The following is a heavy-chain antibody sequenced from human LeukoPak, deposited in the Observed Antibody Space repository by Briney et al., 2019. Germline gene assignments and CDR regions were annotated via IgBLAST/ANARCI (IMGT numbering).Heavy chain of an antibody. V-gene: IGHV3-53*05. J-gene: IGHJ4*02. CDR2: IYSGGST. CDR1: GFTVSSNY. CDR3: AKAMGVVVISATPLDY. Sequence: GGSLRLSCAASGFTVSSNYMSWVRQAPGKGLEWVSVIYSGGSTYYADSVKGRFTISRDNSKNTLYLQMNSLRPDDTAVYYCAKAMGVVVISATPLDYWGQGTLVTVSS. D-gene: IGHD2-15*01.